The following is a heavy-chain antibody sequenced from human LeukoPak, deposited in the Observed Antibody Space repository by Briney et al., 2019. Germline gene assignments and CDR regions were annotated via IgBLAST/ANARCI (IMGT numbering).Heavy chain of an antibody. D-gene: IGHD3-16*01. CDR3: ARETSQKGAHYMDV. CDR1: GGSISSGSYY. V-gene: IGHV4-61*10. CDR2: IYASEST. Sequence: SETLSLTCTVSGGSISSGSYYWSWIRQPAGKGLEWIGHIYASESTNYSPSLKSRVTISEDTSKNQFSLKLSSVTAADTAVYYCARETSQKGAHYMDVWGKGTTVTISS. J-gene: IGHJ6*03.